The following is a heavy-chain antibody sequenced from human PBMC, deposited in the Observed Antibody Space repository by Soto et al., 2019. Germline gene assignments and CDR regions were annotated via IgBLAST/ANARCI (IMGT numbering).Heavy chain of an antibody. CDR2: IYHSGST. CDR1: CGSIISSNW. V-gene: IGHV4-4*02. J-gene: IGHJ4*02. D-gene: IGHD3-16*01. Sequence: SETLSLTCDFSCGSIISSNWWSWVRQPPGKGLEWIGEIYHSGSTNYNPSLKSRVTISVDKSKNQFSLNLSAVTAADTAVYYCARSNAYSRWVFDYWGQGTLVTVSS. CDR3: ARSNAYSRWVFDY.